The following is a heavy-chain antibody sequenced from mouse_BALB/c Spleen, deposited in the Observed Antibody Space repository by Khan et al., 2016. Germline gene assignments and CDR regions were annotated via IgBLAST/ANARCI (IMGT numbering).Heavy chain of an antibody. J-gene: IGHJ2*01. CDR2: ISSGSSAI. V-gene: IGHV5-17*02. CDR3: ARGDY. CDR1: GFTFSSFG. Sequence: EVVLVVSGGGLVQPGGSRKLSCAASGFTFSSFGMHWVRQAPEQGLEWVAFISSGSSAIYYADTVKGRFTISSDNPKNTLFLQMPSLRSEATAMYYCARGDYWGQGTTLTVSS.